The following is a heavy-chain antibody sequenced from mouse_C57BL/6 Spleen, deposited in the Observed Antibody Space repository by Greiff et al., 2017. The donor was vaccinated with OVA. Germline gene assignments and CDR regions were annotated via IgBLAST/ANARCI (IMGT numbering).Heavy chain of an antibody. J-gene: IGHJ4*01. D-gene: IGHD1-1*01. CDR1: GYAFSSYW. CDR2: IYPGDGDT. V-gene: IGHV1-80*01. Sequence: QVQLQQSGAELVKPGASVKISCKASGYAFSSYWMNWVKQRPGKGLEWIGQIYPGDGDTNYNGKFKGKATLTADKSSSTAYMQLSSLTSEDSAVYFCARSYYGSVYYAMDYWGQGTSVTVSS. CDR3: ARSYYGSVYYAMDY.